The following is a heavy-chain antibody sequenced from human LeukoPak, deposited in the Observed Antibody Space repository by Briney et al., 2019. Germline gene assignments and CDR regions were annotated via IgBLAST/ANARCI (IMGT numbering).Heavy chain of an antibody. D-gene: IGHD5-18*01. V-gene: IGHV4-39*01. J-gene: IGHJ5*02. Sequence: SETLSLTCTVSGGSISSGAYYWSWIRQPPGKGLEWIVSIYYSGSTFYNPSLKSRVTISVDTSKNQFSLKLSSVTAADTAVYYCARHGRATAMLLNWFDPWGQGTLVTVSS. CDR3: ARHGRATAMLLNWFDP. CDR2: IYYSGST. CDR1: GGSISSGAYY.